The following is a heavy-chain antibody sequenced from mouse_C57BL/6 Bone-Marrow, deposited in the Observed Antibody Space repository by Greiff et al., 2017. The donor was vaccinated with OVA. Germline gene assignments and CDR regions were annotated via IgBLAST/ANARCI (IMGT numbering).Heavy chain of an antibody. Sequence: VQLKQSGTVLARPGASVKMSCKTSGYTFTSYWMHWVKQRPGQGLEWIGAIYPGNSDTSYNQKFKGKAKLTAVTSASTAYMELSSLTNEDSAVYYCTREEAVVAKGENYSWGQGTTLTGSS. CDR1: GYTFTSYW. J-gene: IGHJ2*01. D-gene: IGHD1-1*01. CDR2: IYPGNSDT. CDR3: TREEAVVAKGENYS. V-gene: IGHV1-5*01.